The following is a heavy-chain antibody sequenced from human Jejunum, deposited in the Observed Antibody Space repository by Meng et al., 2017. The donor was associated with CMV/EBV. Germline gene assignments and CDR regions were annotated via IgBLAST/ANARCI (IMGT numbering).Heavy chain of an antibody. D-gene: IGHD1-26*01. CDR3: AREADGATFDY. V-gene: IGHV1-18*01. CDR1: CYTMTSYG. CDR2: IRGYNGNT. J-gene: IGHJ4*02. Sequence: QLARSGVWVKRAVASVEVRCKASCYTMTSYGNSWVRQAPGQGLEWMGWIRGYNGNTNYAQKLQGRVTMTTDTSTSTAYMELRSLRSDDTAVYYCAREADGATFDYWGQGTLVTVSS.